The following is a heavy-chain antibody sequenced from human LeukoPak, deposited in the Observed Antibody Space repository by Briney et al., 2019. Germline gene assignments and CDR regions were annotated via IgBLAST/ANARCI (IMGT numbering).Heavy chain of an antibody. J-gene: IGHJ6*03. Sequence: ASVKVSCKASGYTFTSYYMHWVRQAPGQGLEGMGIINPSGGSTSYAQKFQGRVTMTRDMSTSTVYMELSSLRSEDTAVYYCARGFRERSNYYYYYYMDVWGKGTTVTVSS. CDR1: GYTFTSYY. CDR2: INPSGGST. CDR3: ARGFRERSNYYYYYYMDV. D-gene: IGHD3-10*01. V-gene: IGHV1-46*01.